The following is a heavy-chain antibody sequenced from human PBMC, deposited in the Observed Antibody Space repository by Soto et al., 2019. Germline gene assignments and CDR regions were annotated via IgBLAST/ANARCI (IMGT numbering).Heavy chain of an antibody. D-gene: IGHD2-2*01. CDR3: ARGHSPMYYYYYRDV. CDR1: GGSFSGYY. J-gene: IGHJ6*03. V-gene: IGHV4-34*01. CDR2: INHSGST. Sequence: QVQLQQWGAGLLKPSETLSLTCAVYGGSFSGYYWSWIRQPPGKGLEWIGEINHSGSTNYNPSLKRRVTISVYTAKNQISLKLRSVPAAATAGYYCARGHSPMYYYYYRDVWGKGTTVTVSS.